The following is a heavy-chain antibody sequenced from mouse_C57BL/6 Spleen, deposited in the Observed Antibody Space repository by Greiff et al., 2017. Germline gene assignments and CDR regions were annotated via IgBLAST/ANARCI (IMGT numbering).Heavy chain of an antibody. Sequence: QVQLQQSGPELVKPGASVKISCKASGYAFSSSWMNWVKQRPGKGLEWIVRIYPGDGDTNYNGKFKGKATLTADKSSSTAYMQLSSLTSEDSAVYFCARMGEKDGSYFDVWGTGTTVTVAA. V-gene: IGHV1-82*01. D-gene: IGHD2-3*01. CDR1: GYAFSSSW. CDR3: ARMGEKDGSYFDV. J-gene: IGHJ1*03. CDR2: IYPGDGDT.